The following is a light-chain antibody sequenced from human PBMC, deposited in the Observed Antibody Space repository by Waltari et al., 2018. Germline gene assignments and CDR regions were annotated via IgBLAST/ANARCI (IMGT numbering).Light chain of an antibody. CDR2: QDL. J-gene: IGLJ2*01. CDR3: QAWDTTIVV. Sequence: SYELTQPPSVSVSPGQTATIPCPADQSGDKFVAWYQQQSGQSPVLVIYQDLKRPSGIPERFSGSNSGNTATLTISGTQVDDEADFYCQAWDTTIVVFGGGTKLTVL. V-gene: IGLV3-1*01. CDR1: QSGDKF.